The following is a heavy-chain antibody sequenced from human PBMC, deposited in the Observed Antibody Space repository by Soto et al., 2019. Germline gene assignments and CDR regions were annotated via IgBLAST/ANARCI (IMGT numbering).Heavy chain of an antibody. D-gene: IGHD2-2*01. J-gene: IGHJ5*02. CDR2: IIPILGIA. CDR1: GGTFSSNL. CDR3: ARDCSSTSCYAYP. Sequence: QVQLVQSGAEVKKPGSSVKVSCKASGGTFSSNLISGVRKAPGQGFEWMGRIIPILGIANYAQKFQGRVTITADKSTSTAYMELSSLRSEDTAVYYCARDCSSTSCYAYPWGQGTLVTVSS. V-gene: IGHV1-69*04.